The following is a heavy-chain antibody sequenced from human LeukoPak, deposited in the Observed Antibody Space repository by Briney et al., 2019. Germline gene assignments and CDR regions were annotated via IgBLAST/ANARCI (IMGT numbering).Heavy chain of an antibody. CDR2: IYSGGST. V-gene: IGHV3-53*01. D-gene: IGHD5-18*01. CDR3: AKDLIGQLWSTIRLEPYYFDY. Sequence: GGSLRLSCAASGFTVSSNYMSWVRQAPGKGLEWVSVIYSGGSTYYADSVKGRFTISRDNSKNTLYLQMNSLRAEDTAVYYCAKDLIGQLWSTIRLEPYYFDYWGQGTLVTVSS. J-gene: IGHJ4*02. CDR1: GFTVSSNY.